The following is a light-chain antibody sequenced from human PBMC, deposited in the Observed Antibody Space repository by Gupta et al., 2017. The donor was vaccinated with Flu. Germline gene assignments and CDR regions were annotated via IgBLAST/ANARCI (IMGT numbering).Light chain of an antibody. Sequence: ATLSLSPGERATLSCRASQSVGSYLAWYQQKPGQAPRLLIHDASNRATGVPARFSGFGSGTDFTLTISSLEPEDSAVYYCQQRSNWPPLTCGGGTKVEIK. CDR3: QQRSNWPPLT. CDR1: QSVGSY. CDR2: DAS. V-gene: IGKV3-11*01. J-gene: IGKJ4*01.